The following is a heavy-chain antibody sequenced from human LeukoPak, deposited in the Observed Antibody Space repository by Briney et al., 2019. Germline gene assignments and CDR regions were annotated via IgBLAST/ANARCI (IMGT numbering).Heavy chain of an antibody. CDR1: GFTFSSYA. J-gene: IGHJ4*02. CDR2: ISGSGGST. CDR3: AKDRRGYSYGPDFDY. Sequence: PGGSLRLSCAASGFTFSSYAMSWVRQAPGKGLEWVSAISGSGGSTYYADSVKGRFTISRDNSKNTLYLQMNSLRAEDTAVYYCAKDRRGYSYGPDFDYWGQGTLVTVSS. D-gene: IGHD5-18*01. V-gene: IGHV3-23*01.